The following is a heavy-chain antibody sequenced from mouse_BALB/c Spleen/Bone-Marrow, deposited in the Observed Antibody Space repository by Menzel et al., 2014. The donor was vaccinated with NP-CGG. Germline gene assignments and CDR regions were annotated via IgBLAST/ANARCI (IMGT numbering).Heavy chain of an antibody. J-gene: IGHJ1*01. CDR2: TNPDSSTI. V-gene: IGHV4-1*02. CDR1: GFDFSRYW. CDR3: ARLNYYGNLFV. Sequence: EVKVIESGGGLVQPGGSLKLSCAASGFDFSRYWMSWVRQAPGKGLEWIGETNPDSSTINYTPTLKDKFIISRDNAKNTLYLQMSKVRSEDTAFYYCARLNYYGNLFVWGAGTTVTVSS. D-gene: IGHD1-1*01.